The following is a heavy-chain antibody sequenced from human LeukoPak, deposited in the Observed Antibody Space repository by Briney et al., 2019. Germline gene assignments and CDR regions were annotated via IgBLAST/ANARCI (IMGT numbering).Heavy chain of an antibody. V-gene: IGHV3-30-3*01. D-gene: IGHD4-17*01. CDR2: ISYDGSNE. Sequence: PERSLRLSCAASGFTFSNHAMHWVRQSPGKGLECVALISYDGSNEYYADSVEGRFTISRDSSKNTLYLQMNSLRAEDTAVYYCARDKDYGLDYWGQGTLVTVSS. J-gene: IGHJ4*02. CDR3: ARDKDYGLDY. CDR1: GFTFSNHA.